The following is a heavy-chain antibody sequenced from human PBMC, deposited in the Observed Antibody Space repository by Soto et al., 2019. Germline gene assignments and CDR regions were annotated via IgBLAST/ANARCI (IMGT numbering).Heavy chain of an antibody. J-gene: IGHJ4*02. Sequence: GGSLRLSCAASGFTFSNAWMNWVRQAPGKGLEWVGRIKSKTDCGKTDYAAPVKGRFTISRDDSKNTLYLQMNSLKTEDTAVYYCTTRGILWEDFDYWGQGTLVTVSS. CDR2: IKSKTDCGKT. CDR1: GFTFSNAW. CDR3: TTRGILWEDFDY. V-gene: IGHV3-15*07. D-gene: IGHD2-21*01.